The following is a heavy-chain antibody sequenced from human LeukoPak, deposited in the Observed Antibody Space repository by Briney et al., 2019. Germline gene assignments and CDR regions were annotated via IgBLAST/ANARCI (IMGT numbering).Heavy chain of an antibody. V-gene: IGHV4-39*07. J-gene: IGHJ5*02. CDR3: ARDLQRCSGGSCYLHWFDP. Sequence: SETLSLTCTVSGGSISTSSYYWGWVRQPPGKGLEWIGNIFYSGSTYYSPSLKSRVTISLDTSKNQFSLKLSSVTAADTAVYYCARDLQRCSGGSCYLHWFDPWGQGTLVTVSS. CDR2: IFYSGST. CDR1: GGSISTSSYY. D-gene: IGHD2-15*01.